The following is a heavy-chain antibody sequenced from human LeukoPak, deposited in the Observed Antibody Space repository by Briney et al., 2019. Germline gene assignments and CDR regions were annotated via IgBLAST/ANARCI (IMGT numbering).Heavy chain of an antibody. CDR3: AREENNYGSSPALDK. J-gene: IGHJ4*02. Sequence: PSETLSLTCTVSGGSISSSSYYWGWIRQPPGKGLEWIGSIYYSGSTYYNPSLKSRVTISVDTSKNQFSLKLRSVTAADTAVYYCAREENNYGSSPALDKWGQGTLVTVSS. D-gene: IGHD3-10*01. CDR1: GGSISSSSYY. CDR2: IYYSGST. V-gene: IGHV4-39*02.